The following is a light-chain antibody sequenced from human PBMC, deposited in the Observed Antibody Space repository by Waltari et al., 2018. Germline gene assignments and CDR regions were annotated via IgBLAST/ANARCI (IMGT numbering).Light chain of an antibody. CDR2: RDS. Sequence: SYELTQPTSVSVSPGQTARITCSGSALANEYAFRYQQKPGQAPVLVIYRDSERPSGIPERFSGSNSGTTVTLTISGVQAEDEADYYCQSADTRSSFWVFGGGTKLTVV. J-gene: IGLJ3*02. CDR1: ALANEY. V-gene: IGLV3-25*03. CDR3: QSADTRSSFWV.